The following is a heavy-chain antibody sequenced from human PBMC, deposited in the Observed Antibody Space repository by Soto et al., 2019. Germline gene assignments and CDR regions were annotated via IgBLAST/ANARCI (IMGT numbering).Heavy chain of an antibody. CDR2: IYYSGST. CDR3: ARQSSDYYDNSGYYYDD. V-gene: IGHV4-31*03. Sequence: SETLSLTCTVSGGSISSGGYYWSWIRQHPGKGLEWIGYIYYSGSTYYNQSLKSRVTISVDTSKNQFSLKLSSVTAADTAVYYCARQSSDYYDNSGYYYDDWGQGTLVTVSS. CDR1: GGSISSGGYY. D-gene: IGHD3-22*01. J-gene: IGHJ4*02.